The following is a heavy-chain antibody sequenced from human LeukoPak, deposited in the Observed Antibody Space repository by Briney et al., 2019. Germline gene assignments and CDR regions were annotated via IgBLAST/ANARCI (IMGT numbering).Heavy chain of an antibody. J-gene: IGHJ3*02. CDR2: ISCSGGST. CDR1: GFTFSIYA. CDR3: AKARVLRYFDWLGASDI. D-gene: IGHD3-9*01. Sequence: SGGSLRLSCAASGFTFSIYAMSWVRQAPGEGLEWGAAISCSGGSTYYADSVKGWFIIFRDNYKNTLYLQMNSLRAEDTAVYYCAKARVLRYFDWLGASDIWGQGTMVTVSS. V-gene: IGHV3-23*01.